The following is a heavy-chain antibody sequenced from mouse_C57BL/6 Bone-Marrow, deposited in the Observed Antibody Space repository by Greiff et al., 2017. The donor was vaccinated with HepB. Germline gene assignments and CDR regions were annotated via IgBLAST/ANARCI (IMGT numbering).Heavy chain of an antibody. CDR1: GYTFTDYY. Sequence: VQLQQSGPELVKPGASVKISCKASGYTFTDYYMNWVKQSHGKSLEWIGDINPNNGVTSYNQKFKGKATLTVDKSSSTAYMELRSLTSEDSAVYYCARGIYYGSSYPFDYWGQGTTLTVSS. V-gene: IGHV1-26*01. J-gene: IGHJ2*01. CDR2: INPNNGVT. D-gene: IGHD1-1*01. CDR3: ARGIYYGSSYPFDY.